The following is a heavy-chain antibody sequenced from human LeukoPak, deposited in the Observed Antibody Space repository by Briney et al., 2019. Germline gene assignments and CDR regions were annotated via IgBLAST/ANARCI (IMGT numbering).Heavy chain of an antibody. Sequence: SQTLSLTCTVSGGSISGGGFYWSWIRQHPGKGLEWIGYIYYSGNTFYNPSLKSRVTISIDTSKNHFSLKLSSVTAADTAVYYCARRRTATESTPYYFYYMDVWGKGTTVTVSS. V-gene: IGHV4-31*03. J-gene: IGHJ6*03. CDR2: IYYSGNT. CDR1: GGSISGGGFY. CDR3: ARRRTATESTPYYFYYMDV. D-gene: IGHD2/OR15-2a*01.